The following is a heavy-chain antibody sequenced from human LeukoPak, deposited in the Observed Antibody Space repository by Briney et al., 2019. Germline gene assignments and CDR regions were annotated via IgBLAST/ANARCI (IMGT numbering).Heavy chain of an antibody. D-gene: IGHD2-2*03. V-gene: IGHV4-34*09. J-gene: IGHJ4*01. CDR2: INYRGRT. Sequence: SETLSLTCTVYGHSFNRYFWSWLRQSPGRGLEWIGEINYRGRTIYSTSVKTRVTVSVDTSKNQISLALKSVTAADTATYFCARGSAFDGHCAAGACSAAYFDHWGPGTPVIVTA. CDR1: GHSFNRYF. CDR3: ARGSAFDGHCAAGACSAAYFDH.